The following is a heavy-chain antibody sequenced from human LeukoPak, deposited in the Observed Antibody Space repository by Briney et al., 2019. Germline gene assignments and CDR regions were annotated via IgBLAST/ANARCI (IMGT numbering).Heavy chain of an antibody. CDR3: TRLSGSHYYAFDI. Sequence: GGSLRLSCAASGFTFSGSAMHWVRQASGKGLEWVGRIRSKANSYATAYAASVKGRFTISRDDSKNTAYLQMNSLKTEDTAVYYCTRLSGSHYYAFDIWGQGTMATVSS. D-gene: IGHD1-26*01. V-gene: IGHV3-73*01. J-gene: IGHJ3*02. CDR1: GFTFSGSA. CDR2: IRSKANSYAT.